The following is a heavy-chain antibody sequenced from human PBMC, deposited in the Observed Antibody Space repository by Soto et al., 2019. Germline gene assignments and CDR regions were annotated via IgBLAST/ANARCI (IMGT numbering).Heavy chain of an antibody. D-gene: IGHD6-19*01. Sequence: GGSLRLSCAPSGFTFSSYAMSWVRQAPGKGLEWVSSISDSGRSTYDADSVEGRFTISRDNSKNTLYLQMNSLRAEDTAVYYCPKHETTSGWYLFDYWGQGTLVTVSS. CDR2: ISDSGRST. CDR3: PKHETTSGWYLFDY. J-gene: IGHJ4*02. V-gene: IGHV3-23*01. CDR1: GFTFSSYA.